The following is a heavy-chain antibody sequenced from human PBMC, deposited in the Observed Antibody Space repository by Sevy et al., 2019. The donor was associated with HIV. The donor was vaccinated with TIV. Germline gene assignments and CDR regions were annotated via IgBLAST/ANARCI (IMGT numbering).Heavy chain of an antibody. J-gene: IGHJ6*02. Sequence: SETLSLTCTVSGGSIGSYYWSWIRQPPGKGLEWIGYIYYSGSTNYNPSLKSRVTISVDTSKNQFSLKLSSVTAADTAVYYCARDRTASSGWSYGMDVWGQGTTVTVSS. V-gene: IGHV4-59*01. CDR2: IYYSGST. CDR1: GGSIGSYY. CDR3: ARDRTASSGWSYGMDV. D-gene: IGHD6-19*01.